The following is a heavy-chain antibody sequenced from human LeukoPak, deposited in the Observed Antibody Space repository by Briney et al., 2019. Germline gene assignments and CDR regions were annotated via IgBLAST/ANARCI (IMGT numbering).Heavy chain of an antibody. CDR1: GGSISSSSYY. Sequence: SETLSLTCTVSGGSISSSSYYWGWIRQPPGKGLEWIGSIYYSGSTYYNPSLKSRVTISVDTSKNQFSLKLNSVTAADTAVHYCARPGWETGNRYFDLWGRGTLVTVSS. CDR3: ARPGWETGNRYFDL. J-gene: IGHJ2*01. V-gene: IGHV4-39*07. CDR2: IYYSGST. D-gene: IGHD1-26*01.